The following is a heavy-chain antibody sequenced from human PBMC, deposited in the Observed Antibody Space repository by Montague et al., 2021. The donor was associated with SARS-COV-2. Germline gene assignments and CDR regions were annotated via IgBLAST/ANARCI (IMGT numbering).Heavy chain of an antibody. D-gene: IGHD3-22*01. CDR3: ARSLFYYDPRGYPSGGRWFDP. J-gene: IGHJ5*02. V-gene: IGHV4-34*01. CDR2: INDSGST. CDR1: GGSFRGYY. Sequence: SATLSLTCAAYGGSFRGYYWYWIRQPPGRGLEWIGEINDSGSTDYNPSLKSRVIMSVDTSKNQFSLRLTSLTAADTAMYYCARSLFYYDPRGYPSGGRWFDPWGQGTLVIVSS.